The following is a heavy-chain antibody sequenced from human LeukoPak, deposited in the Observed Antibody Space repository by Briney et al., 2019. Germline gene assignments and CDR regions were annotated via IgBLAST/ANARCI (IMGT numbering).Heavy chain of an antibody. Sequence: GGSLRLTCAASGFTFSDYYMSWIRQAPGKGLEWLSYSSSIGSTIYYADSVKGRFTISRDNAKNSLYLQMNSLRAEDTAVYYCARDSDSSGYYGWFDPWGQGTLVTVSS. J-gene: IGHJ5*02. V-gene: IGHV3-11*04. CDR2: SSSIGSTI. CDR3: ARDSDSSGYYGWFDP. D-gene: IGHD3-22*01. CDR1: GFTFSDYY.